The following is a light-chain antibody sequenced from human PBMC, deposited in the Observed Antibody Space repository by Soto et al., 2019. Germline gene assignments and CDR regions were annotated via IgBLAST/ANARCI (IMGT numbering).Light chain of an antibody. CDR2: DVS. J-gene: IGLJ1*01. V-gene: IGLV2-14*01. CDR1: SSDVGGYNY. CDR3: SSYTGSSTYV. Sequence: QSALTQRASVSGSPGQSITISCTGTSSDVGGYNYVSWYQQHPGKAPKLMIYDVSNRPSGISNRFSGSKSGNTASLTISGLQAEDEADYYCSSYTGSSTYVFGTGTKVTVL.